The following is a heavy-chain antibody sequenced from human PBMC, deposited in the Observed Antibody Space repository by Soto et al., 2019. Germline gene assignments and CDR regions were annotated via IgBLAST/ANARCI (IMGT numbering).Heavy chain of an antibody. Sequence: QLQLQESGPGLVKPSETLSLTCTVSGGSISSRSYYWGWIRQPPGKGLEWIGSIYYGGTTYYNPSLKSRVTIPVDTSKRQFSLKLNSVTAADTAVYYCARLTLTHYYFDYWGQGILVTVSS. CDR1: GGSISSRSYY. J-gene: IGHJ4*02. CDR3: ARLTLTHYYFDY. D-gene: IGHD2-21*02. CDR2: IYYGGTT. V-gene: IGHV4-39*01.